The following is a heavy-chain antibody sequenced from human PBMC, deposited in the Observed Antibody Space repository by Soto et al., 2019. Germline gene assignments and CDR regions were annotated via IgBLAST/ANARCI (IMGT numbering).Heavy chain of an antibody. J-gene: IGHJ4*02. D-gene: IGHD6-13*01. CDR1: VGSISSDHW. V-gene: IGHV4-4*02. CDR2: IHRSGTT. Sequence: QVQLQESGPGLVKPSGTLSLTCSVSVGSISSDHWWTWVRQTPGKGLEWVGEIHRSGTTNYNPSLRSRVRISAYKPRNQFSLIFNSVHAADTPVYYRARTRSIADPPFDYWGQGILVTVS. CDR3: ARTRSIADPPFDY.